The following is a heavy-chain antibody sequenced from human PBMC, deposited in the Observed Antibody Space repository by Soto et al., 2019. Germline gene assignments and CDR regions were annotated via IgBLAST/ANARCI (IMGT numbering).Heavy chain of an antibody. CDR2: ISGSGSST. V-gene: IGHV3-23*01. J-gene: IGHJ4*02. D-gene: IGHD6-13*01. Sequence: PGGSLRLSCAASGFTFSSYAMSWVRQAPGKGLEWVPAISGSGSSTYYADSVKGRFTISRDNSKNTLYLQMNSLRAEDTAVYYCAKGGSSWYFPFDYWGQGTLVTVSS. CDR1: GFTFSSYA. CDR3: AKGGSSWYFPFDY.